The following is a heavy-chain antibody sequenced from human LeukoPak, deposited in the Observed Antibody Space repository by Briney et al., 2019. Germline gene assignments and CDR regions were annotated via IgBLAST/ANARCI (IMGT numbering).Heavy chain of an antibody. V-gene: IGHV3-23*01. D-gene: IGHD6-19*01. CDR3: ARGHSSGWSGWYFDL. CDR2: ISGSGGST. Sequence: GGSLRLSCAASGFTFSSYAMSWVRQAPGKGLEWVSAISGSGGSTYYADSVKGRFTISRDNSKNTLYLQMNSLRAEDTAVYYCARGHSSGWSGWYFDLWGRGTLVTVSS. CDR1: GFTFSSYA. J-gene: IGHJ2*01.